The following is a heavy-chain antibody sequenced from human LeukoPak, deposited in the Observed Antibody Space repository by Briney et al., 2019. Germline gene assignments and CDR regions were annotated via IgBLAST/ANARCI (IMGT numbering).Heavy chain of an antibody. D-gene: IGHD2-21*02. J-gene: IGHJ4*02. Sequence: GGSLRLSCAASGFTFSSYGMSWVRQAPGKGLEWVSAISGSGGSTYYAESVKGRFTISRDNSKNELYLQMSSLRAEDTALYYCAKDSVVTAIVGYFDYWGQGTLVTVSS. CDR2: ISGSGGST. CDR1: GFTFSSYG. CDR3: AKDSVVTAIVGYFDY. V-gene: IGHV3-23*01.